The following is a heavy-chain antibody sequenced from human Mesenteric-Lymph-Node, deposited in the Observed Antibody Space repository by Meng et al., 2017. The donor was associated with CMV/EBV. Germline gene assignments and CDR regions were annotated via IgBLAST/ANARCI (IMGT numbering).Heavy chain of an antibody. Sequence: TFYGFSLSTSGVGVGWIRQPPGEALDWLALIYCDDDKRYSPSLKNRLTITKDTSKNQVVLTVANMDPLDTATYYCAHSRGYSYGYDYWGQGTLVTVSS. J-gene: IGHJ4*02. D-gene: IGHD5-18*01. CDR2: IYCDDDK. CDR1: GFSLSTSGVG. CDR3: AHSRGYSYGYDY. V-gene: IGHV2-5*02.